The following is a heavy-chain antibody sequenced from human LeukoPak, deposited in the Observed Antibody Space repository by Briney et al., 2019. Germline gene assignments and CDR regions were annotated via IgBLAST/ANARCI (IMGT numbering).Heavy chain of an antibody. J-gene: IGHJ6*03. D-gene: IGHD6-13*01. CDR3: ARALYSSSWWGSYYYYMDV. V-gene: IGHV4-59*11. CDR2: IYYSGST. CDR1: GGSISSHY. Sequence: PSETLSLTCTVSGGSISSHYWSWIRQPPGKGLEWIGYIYYSGSTNYNPSLKSRVTISVDTSKNQFSLKLSSVTAADTAMYYCARALYSSSWWGSYYYYMDVWGKGTTVTVSS.